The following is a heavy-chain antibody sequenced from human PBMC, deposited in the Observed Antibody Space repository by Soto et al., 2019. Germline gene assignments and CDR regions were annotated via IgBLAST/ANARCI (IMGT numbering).Heavy chain of an antibody. D-gene: IGHD2-21*02. J-gene: IGHJ5*02. Sequence: SETLSLSCTVSGGSISSGDYYWSWIRQPPGKGLEWIGYIYYSGSTYYNPSLKSRVTISVDTSRNQFSLKLSSVTAADTAVYYCARDGDNGGNSWLDPWGQGTLVTVSS. V-gene: IGHV4-30-4*01. CDR2: IYYSGST. CDR1: GGSISSGDYY. CDR3: ARDGDNGGNSWLDP.